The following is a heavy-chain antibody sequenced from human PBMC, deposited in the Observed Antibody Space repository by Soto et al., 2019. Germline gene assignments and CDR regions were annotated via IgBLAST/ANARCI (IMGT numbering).Heavy chain of an antibody. J-gene: IGHJ3*02. CDR3: ARGWDLRGGYYSGVAFDI. D-gene: IGHD3-22*01. CDR2: INHSGNT. CDR1: GASLSDNY. Sequence: SETLSLTCAVYGASLSDNYCNWLRQPPGKGLEWIGEINHSGNTNYNPSLRSRVTISIDTSKNQLSLNLRSVSAADTAVYYCARGWDLRGGYYSGVAFDIWGQGTMVTVSS. V-gene: IGHV4-34*01.